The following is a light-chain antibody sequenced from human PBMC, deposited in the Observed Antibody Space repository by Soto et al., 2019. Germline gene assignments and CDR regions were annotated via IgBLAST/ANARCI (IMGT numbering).Light chain of an antibody. CDR2: ESN. V-gene: IGLV6-57*04. CDR1: SGSIASDY. CDR3: QSYDSSNLV. J-gene: IGLJ2*01. Sequence: NFMLTQPHSVSESPGKTVTISCTRSSGSIASDYVQWYQQRPGSAPTTVIYESNQRPSGVPDRFSGSIDSSSNSASLTIFGLKTEDEADYYCQSYDSSNLVFGGGTKLTVL.